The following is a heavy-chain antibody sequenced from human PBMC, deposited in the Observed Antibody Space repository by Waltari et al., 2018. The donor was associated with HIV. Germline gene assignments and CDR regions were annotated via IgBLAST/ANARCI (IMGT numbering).Heavy chain of an antibody. CDR2: IKQDGSGT. CDR1: GSPGFLFSNYW. D-gene: IGHD3-22*01. J-gene: IGHJ4*02. CDR3: ARGRYYDSLYYFDY. Sequence: VQLVESGGGLVQPGGSLRLSCAASGSPGFLFSNYWMSWVRQAPGKGREWVTKIKQDGSGTYYVDSVKGRFTVSGDNAKNSLFLHMNSLRAEDTAVYYCARGRYYDSLYYFDYWGQGTLVTVSS. V-gene: IGHV3-7*01.